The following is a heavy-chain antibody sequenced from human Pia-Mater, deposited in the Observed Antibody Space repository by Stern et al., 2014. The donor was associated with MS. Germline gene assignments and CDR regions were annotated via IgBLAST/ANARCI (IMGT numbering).Heavy chain of an antibody. Sequence: QLVQSGAEVKKPGASVNISCVTSGYTFTTYYVHWVRQAPGQGLELMGIINTSDGDTSHKRKFQDRVNVTRDTSASTVYLKLSSLKSEDTAVYYCARQRTTGHMDFDYWGQGTLVTVSS. D-gene: IGHD1-1*01. J-gene: IGHJ4*02. V-gene: IGHV1-46*01. CDR3: ARQRTTGHMDFDY. CDR1: GYTFTTYY. CDR2: INTSDGDT.